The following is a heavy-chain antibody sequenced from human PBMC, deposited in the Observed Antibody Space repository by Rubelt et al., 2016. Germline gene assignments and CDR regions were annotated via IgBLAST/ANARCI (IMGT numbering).Heavy chain of an antibody. CDR2: IYYRGGT. J-gene: IGHJ4*02. V-gene: IGHV4-59*01. CDR1: GGSISSSS. CDR3: AGNIVGATTNLDY. D-gene: IGHD1-26*01. Sequence: QVQLQESGPGLVKPSETLSLTCTVSGGSISSSSWSWIRQPPRKGLAWIGYIYYRGGTNHNPALKCGVTYAVETSRNQLSRRRGSVTAADTAVYYCAGNIVGATTNLDYWGQGTLVTVSS.